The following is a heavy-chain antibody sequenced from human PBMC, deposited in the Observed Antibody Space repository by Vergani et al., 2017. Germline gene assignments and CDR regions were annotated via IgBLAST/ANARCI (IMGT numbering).Heavy chain of an antibody. D-gene: IGHD3-16*02. CDR3: ARERLGDLSLRTFDY. CDR1: GASINNDFYY. V-gene: IGHV4-61*02. Sequence: QVQLQESGPGLVKPSQTLSLTCTVSGASINNDFYYWHWIRQPAGKGLEWIGRIYVSGITDYNSSLQSRVSMSVDTSKNQFSLKLSSVTAADTAVYYCARERLGDLSLRTFDYWGQGTLVTVSS. CDR2: IYVSGIT. J-gene: IGHJ4*02.